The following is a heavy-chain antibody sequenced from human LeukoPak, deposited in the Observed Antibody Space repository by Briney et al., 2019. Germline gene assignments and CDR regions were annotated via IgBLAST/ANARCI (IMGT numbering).Heavy chain of an antibody. CDR2: IYTSGST. J-gene: IGHJ6*03. CDR3: ARVDYYYYMDV. Sequence: VKPSQALSLTCPVSGGSISSGSYYWSWIRQPAGKGLEWIGRIYTSGSTNYNPSLKSRVTISVDTSKNQFSLKLSSVTAADTAVYYCARVDYYYYMDVWGKGTTVTVSS. CDR1: GGSISSGSYY. V-gene: IGHV4-61*02.